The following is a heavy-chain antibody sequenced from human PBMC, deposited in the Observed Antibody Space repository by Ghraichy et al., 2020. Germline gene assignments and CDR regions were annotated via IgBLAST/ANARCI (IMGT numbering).Heavy chain of an antibody. CDR2: ISSSSSYI. Sequence: LSLTCAASGFTFSSYSMNWVRQAPGKGLEWVSSISSSSSYIYYADSVKGRFTIPRDNAKNSLYLQMNSLRAEDTAVYYCARDGFRGYSGYRPYYYYYGMDVWGQGTTVTVSS. J-gene: IGHJ6*02. CDR1: GFTFSSYS. V-gene: IGHV3-21*01. CDR3: ARDGFRGYSGYRPYYYYYGMDV. D-gene: IGHD5-12*01.